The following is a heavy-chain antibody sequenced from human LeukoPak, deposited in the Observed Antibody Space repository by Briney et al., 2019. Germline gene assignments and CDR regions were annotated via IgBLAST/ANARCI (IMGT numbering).Heavy chain of an antibody. D-gene: IGHD6-13*01. Sequence: GGSLRLSCSASGFTFSSYAMHWVRQAPGKGLGYVSAISSNGGSTYYADSVKGRFTISRDNSKNTLYLQMSSLRAEDTAVYYCVKPIAAAGTNYWGQGTLVTVSS. J-gene: IGHJ4*02. CDR3: VKPIAAAGTNY. V-gene: IGHV3-64D*06. CDR1: GFTFSSYA. CDR2: ISSNGGST.